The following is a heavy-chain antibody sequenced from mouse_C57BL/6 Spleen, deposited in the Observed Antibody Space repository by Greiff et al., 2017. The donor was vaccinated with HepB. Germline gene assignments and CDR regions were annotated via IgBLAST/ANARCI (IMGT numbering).Heavy chain of an antibody. CDR1: GYAFSSSW. V-gene: IGHV1-82*01. D-gene: IGHD2-1*01. J-gene: IGHJ4*01. CDR3: ARYGIPYYYAMDC. Sequence: QVQLKQSGPELVKPGASVKISCKASGYAFSSSWMNWVKQRPGKGLEWIGRIYPGDGDTNYNGKFKGKATLTADKSSSTAYMQLSSLTSEDSAVYFCARYGIPYYYAMDCWGQGTSVTVSS. CDR2: IYPGDGDT.